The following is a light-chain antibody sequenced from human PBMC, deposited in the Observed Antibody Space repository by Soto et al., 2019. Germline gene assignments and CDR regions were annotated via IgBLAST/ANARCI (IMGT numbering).Light chain of an antibody. CDR2: KAS. J-gene: IGKJ5*01. V-gene: IGKV1-5*03. CDR3: MQGTHWPIT. CDR1: QTIDSW. Sequence: DIQMTQSPSTLSASVGDRVTITCRASQTIDSWLAWYQQRPGKPPNLLIYKASTLASGVPSRFSGSGSGTDFTLKISRVEAEDVGVYYCMQGTHWPITFGQGTRLEIK.